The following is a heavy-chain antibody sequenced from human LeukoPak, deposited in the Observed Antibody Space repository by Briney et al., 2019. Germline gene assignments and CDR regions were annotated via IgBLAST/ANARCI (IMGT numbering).Heavy chain of an antibody. Sequence: SVKVSCKASGGTFSSYAISWVRQAPGQGLEWMGGIIPIFGTANYAQKFQGRVTITTDESTSTAYMELSSLRSEDTVVYYCARDRYPYYGSGSYGHWGQGTLVTVSS. CDR1: GGTFSSYA. CDR3: ARDRYPYYGSGSYGH. V-gene: IGHV1-69*05. CDR2: IIPIFGTA. J-gene: IGHJ4*02. D-gene: IGHD3-10*01.